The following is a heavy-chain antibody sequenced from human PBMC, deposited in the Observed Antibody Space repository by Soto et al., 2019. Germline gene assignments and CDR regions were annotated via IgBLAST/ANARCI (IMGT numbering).Heavy chain of an antibody. CDR2: IYNSGST. CDR3: ASATYYYDSRGYWRRRCGFDV. D-gene: IGHD3-22*01. V-gene: IGHV4-30-4*01. J-gene: IGHJ3*01. Sequence: QVQLQESGPGLVKPSQTLSLTCSVSGGSISSGGYYWNWISQAPGYGLEYIGFIYNSGSTDYNPTLKSRVAISRETSKKQFSLKLSSVTDADTAVYVCASATYYYDSRGYWRRRCGFDVWGQGTMVTVSS. CDR1: GGSISSGGYY.